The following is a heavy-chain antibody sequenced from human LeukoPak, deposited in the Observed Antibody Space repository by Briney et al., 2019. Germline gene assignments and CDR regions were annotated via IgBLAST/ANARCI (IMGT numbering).Heavy chain of an antibody. CDR3: ARGPTRANSTDY. V-gene: IGHV3-7*01. CDR2: IKQDGSEK. D-gene: IGHD2/OR15-2a*01. J-gene: IGHJ4*02. CDR1: GFTFSSYW. Sequence: GGSLRLSCAGSGFTFSSYWMSWVRQAPGKGLEWVANIKQDGSEKYYVDSVKGRFTISRDNAKNSLYLQMNSLRAEDTAVYYCARGPTRANSTDYWGQGALVTVSS.